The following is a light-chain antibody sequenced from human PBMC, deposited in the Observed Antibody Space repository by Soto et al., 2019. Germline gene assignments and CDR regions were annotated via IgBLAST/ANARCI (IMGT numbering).Light chain of an antibody. CDR3: NSYTSSSTVV. CDR1: SSDVGGYKY. CDR2: EVS. Sequence: QSVLTQPASVSGSPGQSITISCTGTSSDVGGYKYVSWYQQHPGKAPKLMIYEVSNRPSGVSNRFSGSKSGNTASLTISGLQAEDEADYYCNSYTSSSTVVFGTGTKVTVL. J-gene: IGLJ1*01. V-gene: IGLV2-14*01.